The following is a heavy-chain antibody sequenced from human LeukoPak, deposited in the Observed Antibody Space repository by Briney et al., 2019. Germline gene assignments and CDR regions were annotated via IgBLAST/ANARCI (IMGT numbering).Heavy chain of an antibody. CDR1: GYTFTNYG. Sequence: PRASVKVSCKASGYTFTNYGITWVRQAPGQGLEWMGWINAYKGYTNYAQKIQDRVTVTTDTSTSTAYMELRGLRSDDTAVYYCARGIGSSDWYYCDNWGQGTLVTVSS. D-gene: IGHD6-19*01. CDR3: ARGIGSSDWYYCDN. CDR2: INAYKGYT. V-gene: IGHV1-18*04. J-gene: IGHJ4*02.